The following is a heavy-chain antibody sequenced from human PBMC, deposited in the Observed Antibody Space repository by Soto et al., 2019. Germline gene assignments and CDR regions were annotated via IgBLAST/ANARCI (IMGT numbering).Heavy chain of an antibody. CDR3: ASFWVRTTVTKGIYGMDV. CDR1: GGTFSSYA. V-gene: IGHV1-69*01. J-gene: IGHJ6*02. Sequence: QVQLVQSGAEVKKPGSSVKVSCKASGGTFSSYAISWVRQAPGQGLEWMGGIIPIFGTANYAQKFQGRVTITADESTSTAYMELSSLRSEDTAVYYCASFWVRTTVTKGIYGMDVWGQGTTVTVSS. D-gene: IGHD4-4*01. CDR2: IIPIFGTA.